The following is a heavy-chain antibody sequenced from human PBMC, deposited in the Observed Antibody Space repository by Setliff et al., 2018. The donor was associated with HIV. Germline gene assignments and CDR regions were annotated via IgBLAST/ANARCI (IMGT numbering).Heavy chain of an antibody. CDR3: ASLTDYGGNSGSH. J-gene: IGHJ4*02. V-gene: IGHV4-59*01. Sequence: SETLSLTCSVSGGSMSNYYWSWVRQPPGKGLEWMGDIFHTGSSTYNPSLKSRVSLSVDTSKNQFSLRLSAVTAADTAVYYCASLTDYGGNSGSHWGQGTLVTVS. CDR2: IFHTGSS. D-gene: IGHD4-17*01. CDR1: GGSMSNYY.